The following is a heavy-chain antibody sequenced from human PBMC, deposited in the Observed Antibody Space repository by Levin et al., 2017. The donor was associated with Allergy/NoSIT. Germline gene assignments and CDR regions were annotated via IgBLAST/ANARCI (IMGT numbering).Heavy chain of an antibody. Sequence: SGGSLRLSCAASGFIVSSNYMNWVRQAPGKGLEWVSVIYSGGSTYYADSVKGRFTISRDNSKNTLYLQMNSLRAEDTAVYYCARGRRAYYFEYWGQGTLVTVSS. V-gene: IGHV3-53*01. CDR3: ARGRRAYYFEY. CDR2: IYSGGST. CDR1: GFIVSSNY. J-gene: IGHJ4*02.